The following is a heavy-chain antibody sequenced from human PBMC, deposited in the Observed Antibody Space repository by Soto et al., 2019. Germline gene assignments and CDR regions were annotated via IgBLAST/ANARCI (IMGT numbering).Heavy chain of an antibody. J-gene: IGHJ4*02. CDR1: GYTFSGYY. CDR3: ARYYYDSSGAYYFDY. V-gene: IGHV1-2*04. CDR2: INPNSGGT. Sequence: QVQLVQSGAEVKKPGASMKVSCKASGYTFSGYYIHWVRQAPGQGLEWMGWINPNSGGTNYAQKFQGWVTMTRDTSISTAYMELSRLRSDDTAVYYCARYYYDSSGAYYFDYWGQGTLVTVSS. D-gene: IGHD3-22*01.